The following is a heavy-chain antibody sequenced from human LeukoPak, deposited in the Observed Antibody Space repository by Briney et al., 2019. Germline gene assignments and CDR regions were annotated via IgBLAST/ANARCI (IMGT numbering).Heavy chain of an antibody. CDR3: ARGLSEYKNSLDY. CDR2: INTDETTT. CDR1: GFTFSNDW. D-gene: IGHD2/OR15-2a*01. Sequence: PGGSLRLSCAASGFTFSNDWMHSVRQAPGQGPVWVSRINTDETTTNYADPVKCRFNIPRDNAKNTLYLQMNSLRADDTDAYYCARGLSEYKNSLDYWGQGAPVTVSS. V-gene: IGHV3-74*01. J-gene: IGHJ4*02.